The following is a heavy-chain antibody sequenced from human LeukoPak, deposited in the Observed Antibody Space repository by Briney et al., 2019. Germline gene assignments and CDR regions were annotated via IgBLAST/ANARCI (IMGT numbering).Heavy chain of an antibody. Sequence: SETLSLTCTVSGGSISSYYWSWIRQPAGKGLEWVGRIYTSGSTNYNPSLKSRVTMSVDTPKNQFSLKLSSVTAADTAVYYCARVQGYCSGGSCYSYWFDPWGQGTLVTVSS. V-gene: IGHV4-4*07. CDR3: ARVQGYCSGGSCYSYWFDP. CDR1: GGSISSYY. D-gene: IGHD2-15*01. J-gene: IGHJ5*02. CDR2: IYTSGST.